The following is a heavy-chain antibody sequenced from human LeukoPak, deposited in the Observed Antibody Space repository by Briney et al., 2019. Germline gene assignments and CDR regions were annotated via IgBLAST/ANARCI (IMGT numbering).Heavy chain of an antibody. CDR1: GFTFSSYA. J-gene: IGHJ4*02. D-gene: IGHD2-2*01. V-gene: IGHV3-30-3*01. CDR3: ARDHAVVPAATAGGGWRSYYFDY. CDR2: ISYGGSNK. Sequence: TGRSLRLSCAASGFTFSSYAMHWVRQAPGKGLEWVAVISYGGSNKYYADSVKGRFTISRDNSKNTLYLQMNSLRAEDTAVYYCARDHAVVPAATAGGGWRSYYFDYWGQGTLVTVSS.